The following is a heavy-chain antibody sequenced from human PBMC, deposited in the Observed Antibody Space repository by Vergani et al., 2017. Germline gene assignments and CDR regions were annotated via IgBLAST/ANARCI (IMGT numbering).Heavy chain of an antibody. CDR3: ASAEAGLDAFDI. D-gene: IGHD6-19*01. J-gene: IGHJ3*02. Sequence: QVQLVQSGAEVKKPGSSVKVSCKASGGTFSSYTISWVLQAPGQGLEWMGRIIPIVDIANYAQKFQGRVTITADKSTSTAYMELSSLRSEDTAVYYCASAEAGLDAFDIWGQGTMVTVSS. V-gene: IGHV1-69*02. CDR1: GGTFSSYT. CDR2: IIPIVDIA.